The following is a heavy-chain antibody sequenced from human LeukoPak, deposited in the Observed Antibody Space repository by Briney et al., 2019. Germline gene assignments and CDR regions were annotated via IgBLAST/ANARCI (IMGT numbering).Heavy chain of an antibody. D-gene: IGHD2-2*01. CDR3: ARGTAALLPYFDY. CDR1: GGSISSGGYS. Sequence: SETLSLTCAVSGGSISSGGYSWSWIRQPPGKGLEWIGYIYHSGTTYYDPSLKSRVTISVDRSKNQFSLKLSSVTAADTAVYYCARGTAALLPYFDYWGQGTLVTVSS. V-gene: IGHV4-30-2*01. J-gene: IGHJ4*02. CDR2: IYHSGTT.